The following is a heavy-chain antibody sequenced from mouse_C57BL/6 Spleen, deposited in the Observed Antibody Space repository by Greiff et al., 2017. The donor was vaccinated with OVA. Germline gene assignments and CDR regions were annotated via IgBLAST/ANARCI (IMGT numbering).Heavy chain of an antibody. Sequence: DVKLQESGGGLVKPGGSLKLSCAASGFTFSSYAMSWVRQTPEKRLEWVATISDGGSYTYYPDNVKGRFTISRDNAKNNLYLQMSHLKSEDTAMYYCARRSVYDGYYVYFDYWGQGTTLTVSS. D-gene: IGHD2-3*01. CDR1: GFTFSSYA. CDR3: ARRSVYDGYYVYFDY. V-gene: IGHV5-4*03. CDR2: ISDGGSYT. J-gene: IGHJ2*01.